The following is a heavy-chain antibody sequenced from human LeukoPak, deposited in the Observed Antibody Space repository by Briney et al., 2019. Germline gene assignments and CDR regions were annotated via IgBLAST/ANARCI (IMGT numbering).Heavy chain of an antibody. CDR3: ARDNYYDSSGYTDY. Sequence: SETLSLTCTVSGGSISSGGYYWSWIRQHPGKGLEWIGYIYYSGSTYYNPSLKSRVTISVDTSKNQFSLKLRSVTAADTAVYYCARDNYYDSSGYTDYWGQGTLVTVSS. CDR1: GGSISSGGYY. V-gene: IGHV4-31*03. D-gene: IGHD3-22*01. CDR2: IYYSGST. J-gene: IGHJ4*02.